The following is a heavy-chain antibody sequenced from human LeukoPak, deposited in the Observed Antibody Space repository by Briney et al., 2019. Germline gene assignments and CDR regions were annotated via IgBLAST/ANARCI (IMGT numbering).Heavy chain of an antibody. J-gene: IGHJ5*02. D-gene: IGHD3-10*01. Sequence: GGSLRLSCAASGFIFSNYGMYWVRQAPGKGLEWVTFIRYDGSNKFYADSVKGRFTISRDNSKDTLYLQMNSLRAEDTAVYSCAKEQTYYYGSGSHNWFDPWGQGTLVTVSS. CDR2: IRYDGSNK. V-gene: IGHV3-30*02. CDR3: AKEQTYYYGSGSHNWFDP. CDR1: GFIFSNYG.